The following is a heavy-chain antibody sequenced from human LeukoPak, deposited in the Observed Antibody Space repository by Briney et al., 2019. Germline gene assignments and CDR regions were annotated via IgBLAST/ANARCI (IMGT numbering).Heavy chain of an antibody. CDR1: GGSISSIYW. V-gene: IGHV4-4*02. J-gene: IGHJ4*02. D-gene: IGHD2-15*01. Sequence: SETLSLTCAVSGGSISSIYWSTWVRQPPGKGLEWIGEIDDSGSTNYNPSLKSRVTISVDKSKNQFSLSLTPVTAADTAVYYCANRATGGPWWGQGTLVTVSS. CDR2: IDDSGST. CDR3: ANRATGGPW.